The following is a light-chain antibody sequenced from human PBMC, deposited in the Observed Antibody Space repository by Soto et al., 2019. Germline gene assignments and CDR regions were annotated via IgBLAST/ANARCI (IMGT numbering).Light chain of an antibody. CDR1: QVITGY. V-gene: IGKV1-9*01. Sequence: DIQLTQSPSFLSASVGDSVTFTCRASQVITGYLAWYQQKPGKALKLLIYADSTLQSGVPSRFSGGGSGTEFTLTITSLQPEDFATYYCQQVKSFPPTFGQGTKVDIK. J-gene: IGKJ1*01. CDR3: QQVKSFPPT. CDR2: ADS.